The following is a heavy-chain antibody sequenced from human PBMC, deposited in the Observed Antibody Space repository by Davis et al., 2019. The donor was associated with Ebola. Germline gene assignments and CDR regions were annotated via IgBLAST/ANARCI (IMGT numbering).Heavy chain of an antibody. V-gene: IGHV3-21*01. Sequence: PGGSLRLSCAASGFTFSSYSMNWVRQAPGKGLEWVSSISSSSSYIYYADSVKGRFTISRDNAKNSLYLQMNSLRAEDMAVYYCARDRGCSSTSCFYYGMDVWGQGTTVTVSS. J-gene: IGHJ6*02. CDR3: ARDRGCSSTSCFYYGMDV. CDR2: ISSSSSYI. CDR1: GFTFSSYS. D-gene: IGHD2-2*01.